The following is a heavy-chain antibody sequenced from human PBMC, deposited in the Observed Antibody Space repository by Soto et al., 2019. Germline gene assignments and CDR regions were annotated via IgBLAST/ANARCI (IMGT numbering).Heavy chain of an antibody. V-gene: IGHV3-23*01. CDR1: GFTFSSYA. D-gene: IGHD6-6*01. CDR2: ISGSGGST. J-gene: IGHJ5*02. CDR3: AKAKDLRSSSSFNWFDP. Sequence: GGSLRLSCAASGFTFSSYAMSWVRQAPGKGLEWVSAISGSGGSTYYADSVKGRFTISRDNSKNTLYLQMNSLRAEDTAVYYCAKAKDLRSSSSFNWFDPWGQGTLVTVS.